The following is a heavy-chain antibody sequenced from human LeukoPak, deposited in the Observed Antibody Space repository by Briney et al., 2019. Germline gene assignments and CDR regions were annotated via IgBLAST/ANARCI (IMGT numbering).Heavy chain of an antibody. Sequence: KPSETLSLTCTVPGGSISSSSYYWGWIRQPPGKGLEWIGSIYYSGSTYYNPSLKSRVTISVDMSKNQFSLKLSSVTAADTAVYYCAGAYYYDSSGSEDYFDYWGQGTLVTVSS. J-gene: IGHJ4*02. CDR3: AGAYYYDSSGSEDYFDY. D-gene: IGHD3-22*01. CDR1: GGSISSSSYY. V-gene: IGHV4-39*01. CDR2: IYYSGST.